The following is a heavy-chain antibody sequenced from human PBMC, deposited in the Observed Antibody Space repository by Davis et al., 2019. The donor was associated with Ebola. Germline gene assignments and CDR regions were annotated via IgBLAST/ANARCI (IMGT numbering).Heavy chain of an antibody. Sequence: ASVKVSCKVSGYSLTELSMHWVRQTPGKGLEWLGGFDPEDGKTVSAQHFQGRVTMTEDPSTDIAYMELRSLSSEDTAVYYCATSPGYNHGFDDWGQGTLVTVSS. CDR1: GYSLTELS. CDR2: FDPEDGKT. J-gene: IGHJ4*02. D-gene: IGHD5-18*01. CDR3: ATSPGYNHGFDD. V-gene: IGHV1-24*01.